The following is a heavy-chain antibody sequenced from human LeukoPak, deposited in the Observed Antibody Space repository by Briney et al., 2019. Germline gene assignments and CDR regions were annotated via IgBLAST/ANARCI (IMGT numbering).Heavy chain of an antibody. J-gene: IGHJ4*02. CDR3: ARGTGYSSSWPPH. Sequence: GGSLRLSCAASGFTFSSYAMSWVRQAPGKGLEWVAVISYDGSNKYYADSVKGRFTVSRDNSKNTLYLQMNSLRAEDTAMYYCARGTGYSSSWPPHWGQGTLVTVSS. CDR2: ISYDGSNK. D-gene: IGHD6-13*01. V-gene: IGHV3-30*04. CDR1: GFTFSSYA.